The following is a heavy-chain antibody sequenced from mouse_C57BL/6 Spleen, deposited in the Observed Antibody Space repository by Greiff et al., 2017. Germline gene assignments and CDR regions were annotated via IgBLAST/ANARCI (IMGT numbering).Heavy chain of an antibody. J-gene: IGHJ4*01. V-gene: IGHV2-5*01. CDR1: GFSLTSDG. Sequence: VKLMESGPGLVQPSQSLSITCTVSGFSLTSDGVHWVRQSPGKGLEWLGVIWRGGSTDNNAAFMSRLSITKDNSKSHVFFNMNSLRADDNAIYYCDKRGGTEYAMDYWGQGTSVTVSS. CDR3: DKRGGTEYAMDY. D-gene: IGHD3-3*01. CDR2: IWRGGST.